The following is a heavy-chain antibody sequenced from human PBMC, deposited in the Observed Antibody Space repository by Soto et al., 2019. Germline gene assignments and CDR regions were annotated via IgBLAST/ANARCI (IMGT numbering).Heavy chain of an antibody. CDR1: GDTFNSYA. CDR2: IIPIFGTV. J-gene: IGHJ6*02. CDR3: AKTSDRYDFWSGYYGLYYYYGMDV. D-gene: IGHD3-3*01. V-gene: IGHV1-69*13. Sequence: SVKVSCKSSGDTFNSYAFSWVRQAPGQGLEWMGAIIPIFGTVEYEQRFQGRVTITADESTSTVYMDLNGLTSEDTAVYYCAKTSDRYDFWSGYYGLYYYYGMDVWGQGTTVTVSS.